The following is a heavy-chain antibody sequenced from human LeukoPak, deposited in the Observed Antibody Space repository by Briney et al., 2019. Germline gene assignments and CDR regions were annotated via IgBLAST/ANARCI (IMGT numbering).Heavy chain of an antibody. Sequence: PSETLSLTCAVYGGSFICYYWSWIRQPPGKGLEWIGEINHSGSSNYNPSLSSRGTRSVDTSQNQFSLKLSYVAAADKAVYYCEREGVAARDYWGQGTLVTVSS. J-gene: IGHJ4*02. D-gene: IGHD6-6*01. CDR1: GGSFICYY. CDR3: EREGVAARDY. V-gene: IGHV4-34*01. CDR2: INHSGSS.